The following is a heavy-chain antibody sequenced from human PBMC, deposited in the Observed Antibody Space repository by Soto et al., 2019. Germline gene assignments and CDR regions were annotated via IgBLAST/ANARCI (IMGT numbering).Heavy chain of an antibody. V-gene: IGHV3-21*01. J-gene: IGHJ4*02. Sequence: GGSLRLSCAASGFTFSSYSMNWVRQAPGKGLEWVSSISSSSSYIYYADSVKGRFTISRDNAKNSLYLQMNSLRAEDTAVYYCARSFYDILTGYTNTYDYWGQGTLVTVSS. D-gene: IGHD3-9*01. CDR1: GFTFSSYS. CDR2: ISSSSSYI. CDR3: ARSFYDILTGYTNTYDY.